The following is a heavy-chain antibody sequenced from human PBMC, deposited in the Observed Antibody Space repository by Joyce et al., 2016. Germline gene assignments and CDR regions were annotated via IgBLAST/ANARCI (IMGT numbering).Heavy chain of an antibody. J-gene: IGHJ4*02. CDR3: AKILTATYSSGWFLDY. D-gene: IGHD6-25*01. CDR2: ISYDGIYK. CDR1: GLTLSNYG. V-gene: IGHV3-30*18. Sequence: GLTLSNYGVHWVRQAPGKGLEWVAVISYDGIYKYYADSVKGRFTISRDNSKNTVFLEMNSLRAEDTTVYYCAKILTATYSSGWFLDYWGQGTLVTVSS.